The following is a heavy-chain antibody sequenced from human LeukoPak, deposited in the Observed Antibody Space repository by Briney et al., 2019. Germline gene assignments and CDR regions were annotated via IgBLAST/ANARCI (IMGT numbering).Heavy chain of an antibody. D-gene: IGHD3-10*01. V-gene: IGHV4-39*01. Sequence: PSETLSLTCSLFGGSISSGGDIYSTTYYGAWIRQPPGKGLEWIGTINYSGKTFYNPSLKSRVTMSVDTSKNQFSLKLSSVTAADTAVYYCASANSRSYIYYMDVWGKGTTSTVSS. CDR1: GGSISSGGDIYSTTYY. J-gene: IGHJ6*03. CDR3: ASANSRSYIYYMDV. CDR2: INYSGKT.